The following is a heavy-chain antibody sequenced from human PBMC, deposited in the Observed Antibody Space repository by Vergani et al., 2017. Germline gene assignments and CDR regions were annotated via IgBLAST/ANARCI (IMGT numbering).Heavy chain of an antibody. V-gene: IGHV3-9*01. D-gene: IGHD6-13*01. CDR2: ISWNSGSK. CDR1: GFTFSSYE. J-gene: IGHJ6*03. CDR3: AKACLAAAGTDYYYYYMDF. Sequence: EVQLVESGGGLVQPGGSLRLSCAASGFTFSSYEINWVRQAPGKGLEWVSGISWNSGSKGYAVSVKGRFTISRDNAKSSLYLQMNSRRAEDTALYYCAKACLAAAGTDYYYYYMDFWGKGTTVTVSS.